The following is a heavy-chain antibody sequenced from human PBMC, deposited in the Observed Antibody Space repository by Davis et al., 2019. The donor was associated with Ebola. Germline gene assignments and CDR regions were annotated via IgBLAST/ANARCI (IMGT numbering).Heavy chain of an antibody. D-gene: IGHD1-26*01. V-gene: IGHV3-72*01. CDR1: GGSFSGYY. J-gene: IGHJ4*02. CDR2: IRNKANSYTT. CDR3: ARDFIASYSFDY. Sequence: PSETLSLTCAVYGGSFSGYYWSWIRQPPGKGLEWVARIRNKANSYTTEYVASVRGRFTIARDDSKNLLYLQMHSLKTEDTATYYCARDFIASYSFDYWGQGTLVTVSS.